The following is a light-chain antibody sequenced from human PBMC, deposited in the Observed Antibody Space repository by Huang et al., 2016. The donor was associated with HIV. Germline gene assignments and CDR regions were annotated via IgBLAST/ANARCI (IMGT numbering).Light chain of an antibody. J-gene: IGKJ2*01. V-gene: IGKV2D-29*01. CDR1: QSLLHSDGKPY. CDR2: EVS. CDR3: MHSTQHPYT. Sequence: DIVMTQPPLSLSVTPGQPASISCKFSQSLLHSDGKPYLYWYLQKPGQPPQLRIDEVSDRFSGVPDRFSGSGAGTDFTVKISRMEAEDVGVYYCMHSTQHPYTFGQGTKLEIK.